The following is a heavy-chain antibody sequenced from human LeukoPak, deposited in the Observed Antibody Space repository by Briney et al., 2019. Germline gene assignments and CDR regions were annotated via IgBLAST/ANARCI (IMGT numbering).Heavy chain of an antibody. J-gene: IGHJ3*02. Sequence: PGGSLRLSCEASGFTFSSNWMHWVRQAPGKGLVWVSRINSDGSSISYADSVKARFTISRDNAKNTLYLQMNSLRAGDTAVYYCASSDWYAAFDIWGQGTMVTVSS. CDR3: ASSDWYAAFDI. CDR2: INSDGSSI. D-gene: IGHD3-9*01. V-gene: IGHV3-74*01. CDR1: GFTFSSNW.